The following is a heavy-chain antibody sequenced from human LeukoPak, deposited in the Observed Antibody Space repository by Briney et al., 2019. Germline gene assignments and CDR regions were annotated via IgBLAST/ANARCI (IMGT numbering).Heavy chain of an antibody. CDR3: ARVRYRLAETYIDY. V-gene: IGHV1-46*01. D-gene: IGHD3-16*01. CDR2: INPDGGNT. Sequence: AASVKVSCKASGYTFTNSYIHWVRQAPGQVLEWMGLINPDGGNTNYAQNFQGRVTLTRDTSTSTVYMELSRLRSDDTAVYYCARVRYRLAETYIDYWGQGTLVTVSS. CDR1: GYTFTNSY. J-gene: IGHJ4*02.